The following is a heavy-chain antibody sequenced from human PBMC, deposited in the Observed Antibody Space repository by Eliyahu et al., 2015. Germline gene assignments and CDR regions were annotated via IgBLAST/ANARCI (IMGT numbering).Heavy chain of an antibody. CDR2: IYHSGSS. J-gene: IGHJ3*02. Sequence: QVQLQESGPGLMKPSETLSLTCXVSGGXISGXWSWIRQPPGKGLEWXAYIYHSGSSVYNPSLQSRVTISVDTSNNQVSLKLTSVTAADTAVYYCARLDYGNYDEAFDIWGQGTMVTVS. D-gene: IGHD4-11*01. CDR3: ARLDYGNYDEAFDI. V-gene: IGHV4-59*01. CDR1: GGXISGX.